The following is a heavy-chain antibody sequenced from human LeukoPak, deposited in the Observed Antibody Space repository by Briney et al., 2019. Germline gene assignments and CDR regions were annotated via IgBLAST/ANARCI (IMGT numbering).Heavy chain of an antibody. Sequence: GGSLRLSCTASGFTFGDYAMSWFRQAPGKGLEWVGFIRSKAYGGTTEYAASVKGRFTISRDDSKSIAYLQMNSLKTEDTAVYYCTRHTAGYSSSWHPDFDYWGQGTLVTVSS. V-gene: IGHV3-49*03. CDR3: TRHTAGYSSSWHPDFDY. D-gene: IGHD6-13*01. J-gene: IGHJ4*02. CDR1: GFTFGDYA. CDR2: IRSKAYGGTT.